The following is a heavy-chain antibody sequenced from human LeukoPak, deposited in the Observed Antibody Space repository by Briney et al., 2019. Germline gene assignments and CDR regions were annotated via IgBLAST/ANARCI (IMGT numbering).Heavy chain of an antibody. CDR2: IYHSGST. Sequence: SETLSLTCAVSGGSISSSNWWSWVRQPPGKGLEWIGEIYHSGSTNYNPSLKSRVTISVDKSKNQFSLKLSSVTAADTAVYYCARAPWQQMVRPPFDYWGQGTLVTVSS. J-gene: IGHJ4*02. CDR1: GGSISSSNW. V-gene: IGHV4-4*02. CDR3: ARAPWQQMVRPPFDY. D-gene: IGHD6-13*01.